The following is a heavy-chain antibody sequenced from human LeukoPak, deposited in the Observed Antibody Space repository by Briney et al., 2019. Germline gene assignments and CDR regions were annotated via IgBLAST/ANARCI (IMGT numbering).Heavy chain of an antibody. V-gene: IGHV4-31*03. Sequence: SQTLSLTCTVSGGSISSGGYYWSWIRQHPGKGLEWIGYIYYSGSTYCNPSLKSRVTISVDTSKNQFSLKLSSVTATDTAVYYCARAGDYGGNSVLDYWGQGTLVTVSS. D-gene: IGHD4-23*01. CDR3: ARAGDYGGNSVLDY. CDR1: GGSISSGGYY. J-gene: IGHJ4*02. CDR2: IYYSGST.